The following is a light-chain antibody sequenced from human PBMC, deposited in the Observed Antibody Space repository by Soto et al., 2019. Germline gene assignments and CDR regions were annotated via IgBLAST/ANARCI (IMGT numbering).Light chain of an antibody. V-gene: IGKV3-20*01. J-gene: IGKJ3*01. Sequence: EIVLTQSPGTLSLSPGERATLSCRASQSVSSSYLAWYQQKPGQAPRLLIYGASSRATGITDRFSGSGSGTDFTLTISRLEPEAFAVYYCQQYGSSPLFTFGHGTKVDIK. CDR2: GAS. CDR1: QSVSSSY. CDR3: QQYGSSPLFT.